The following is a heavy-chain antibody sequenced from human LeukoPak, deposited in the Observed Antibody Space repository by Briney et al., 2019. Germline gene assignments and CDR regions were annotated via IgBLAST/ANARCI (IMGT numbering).Heavy chain of an antibody. CDR1: GFTFTSHW. V-gene: IGHV3-7*03. CDR2: IKRDGSEK. Sequence: GGSLRLSCAASGFTFTSHWMTWVRQAPGKGREWVANIKRDGSEKYSVDSVKGRFTISRDNAKNSLYLQMNSLRAEDTAVYYCARGCGDYAWYFDLWGRGTLVTVSS. CDR3: ARGCGDYAWYFDL. J-gene: IGHJ2*01. D-gene: IGHD4-17*01.